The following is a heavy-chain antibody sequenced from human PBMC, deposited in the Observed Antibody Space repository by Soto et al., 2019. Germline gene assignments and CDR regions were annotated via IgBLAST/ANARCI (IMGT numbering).Heavy chain of an antibody. CDR1: GAPISGGDYH. CDR2: IFPSGAT. CDR3: ARGSAAKRYFDL. V-gene: IGHV4-30-4*01. Sequence: QVQLQESGPGLVKPSQTLSLMCTVSGAPISGGDYHWSWIRQPPGKGLEWIGYIFPSGATHYNSSLGSRITMSVETSKSHFYLKPTSVTAADTAVYFCARGSAAKRYFDLWGRGTLVPVSS. J-gene: IGHJ2*01. D-gene: IGHD5-18*01.